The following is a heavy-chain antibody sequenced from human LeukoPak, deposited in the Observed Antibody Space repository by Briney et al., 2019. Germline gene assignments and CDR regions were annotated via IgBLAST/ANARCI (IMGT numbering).Heavy chain of an antibody. CDR3: ARGAHDSGGYLRNYFDY. D-gene: IGHD2-21*01. J-gene: IGHJ4*02. Sequence: GASVKVSCKASGYTLTSNAMNWVRLAPGQGLEWIGWINTETGNLTYAQDFIGRFVFSLDTSVSTAYLQVSSLKAEDTAVYYCARGAHDSGGYLRNYFDYWGQGMLVTVSS. CDR1: GYTLTSNA. V-gene: IGHV7-4-1*02. CDR2: INTETGNL.